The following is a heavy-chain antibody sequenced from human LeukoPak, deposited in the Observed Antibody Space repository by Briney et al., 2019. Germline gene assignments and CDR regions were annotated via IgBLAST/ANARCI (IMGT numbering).Heavy chain of an antibody. CDR1: GGSISSSSYY. V-gene: IGHV4-39*07. J-gene: IGHJ6*03. CDR2: IYYSGST. Sequence: SETLSLTCTVSGGSISSSSYYWGWIRQPPGKGLEWIGSIYYSGSTYYNPSLKSRVIISVDTSKNQFSLKLSSVTAADTAVYYCARDSDWDDSSGYPLPLYYYYYMDVWGKGTTVTVSS. CDR3: ARDSDWDDSSGYPLPLYYYYYMDV. D-gene: IGHD3-22*01.